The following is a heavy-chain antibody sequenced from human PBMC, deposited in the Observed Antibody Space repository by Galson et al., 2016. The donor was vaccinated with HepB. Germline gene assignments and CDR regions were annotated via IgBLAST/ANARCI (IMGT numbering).Heavy chain of an antibody. J-gene: IGHJ4*02. CDR1: AFTFSNYG. V-gene: IGHV3-33*06. D-gene: IGHD6-19*01. CDR2: IWTDGSNK. Sequence: SLRLSCAVSAFTFSNYGMHWVRQAPGKGLEWVAGIWTDGSNKYYGDSVKGRFTISRDNSKNTLYLQMNSLRAEDTAVYYCAKSKGGVWSYYFDYWGQGTLVTVSS. CDR3: AKSKGGVWSYYFDY.